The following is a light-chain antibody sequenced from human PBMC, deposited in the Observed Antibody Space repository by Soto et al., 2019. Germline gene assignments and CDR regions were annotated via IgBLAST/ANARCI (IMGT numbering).Light chain of an antibody. Sequence: ENVLTQSPGTLSLSPGEGASLSCRASQRVISDYFGWYQQKEGQAPRLIIYATSRRAAGIPDRFSGSGSETDFTLTISRVEPADSAILYCQQYEASPWTFGQGTKLEIK. CDR3: QQYEASPWT. CDR2: ATS. J-gene: IGKJ1*01. CDR1: QRVISDY. V-gene: IGKV3-20*01.